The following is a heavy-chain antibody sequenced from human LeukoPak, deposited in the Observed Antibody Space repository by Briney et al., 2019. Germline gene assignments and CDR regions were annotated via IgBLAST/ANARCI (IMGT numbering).Heavy chain of an antibody. CDR3: AKSLLTTASGTGRAFDL. CDR1: GFTFSSYS. CDR2: ISAGGDLT. D-gene: IGHD1-26*01. Sequence: GGSLRLSCAASGFTFSSYSMNWVRRAPGRGLEWVSGISAGGDLTFHADPVKGRFTISRDNSKNTLYLQMNSLRADDTAEYYCAKSLLTTASGTGRAFDLWGQGTMVTVSS. J-gene: IGHJ3*01. V-gene: IGHV3-23*01.